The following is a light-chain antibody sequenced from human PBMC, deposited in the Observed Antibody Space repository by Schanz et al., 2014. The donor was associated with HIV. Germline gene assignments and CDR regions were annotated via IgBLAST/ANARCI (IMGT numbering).Light chain of an antibody. Sequence: QSVLTQPPSASGTPGQRVTISCSGSSSNIGINAVNWYQQLPGTAPKLLIQSNNQRPSGVPDRFSGSQSGTSASLAISGLQAEDEADFFCATWDDSLNGWVFRGGTKLTVL. CDR3: ATWDDSLNGWV. J-gene: IGLJ3*02. CDR2: SNN. V-gene: IGLV1-44*01. CDR1: SSNIGINA.